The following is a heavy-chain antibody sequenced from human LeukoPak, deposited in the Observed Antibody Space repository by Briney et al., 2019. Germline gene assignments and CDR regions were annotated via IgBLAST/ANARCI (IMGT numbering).Heavy chain of an antibody. D-gene: IGHD3-22*01. CDR1: GYTFTGYY. V-gene: IGHV1-2*02. CDR3: ARAYYESSAYRHAVYFDY. J-gene: IGHJ4*02. Sequence: GASVKVSCKASGYTFTGYYMHWVRPAPGQGLEWMGWINPNSGGTNYAQKFQGRVTMTRDTSISTAYMELSRLRSDDTAVYYCARAYYESSAYRHAVYFDYWGQGTLVTVSS. CDR2: INPNSGGT.